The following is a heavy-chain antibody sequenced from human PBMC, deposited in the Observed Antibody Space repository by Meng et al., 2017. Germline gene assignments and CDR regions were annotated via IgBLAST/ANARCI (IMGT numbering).Heavy chain of an antibody. Sequence: HLPQRGAGLLKPSEPLSLTCAVDGGSFSGYYWSWIRQPPGKGLEWIGEINHSGSTNYNPSLKSRVTISVDTSKNQFSLKLSSVTAADTAVYYCARGLRITMVRGVKGWFDPWGQGTLVTVSS. CDR1: GGSFSGYY. V-gene: IGHV4-34*01. J-gene: IGHJ5*02. CDR3: ARGLRITMVRGVKGWFDP. CDR2: INHSGST. D-gene: IGHD3-10*01.